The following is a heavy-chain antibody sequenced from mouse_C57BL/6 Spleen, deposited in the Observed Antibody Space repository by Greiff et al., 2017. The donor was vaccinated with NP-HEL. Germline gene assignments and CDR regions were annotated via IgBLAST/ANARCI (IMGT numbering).Heavy chain of an antibody. Sequence: VQLKEPGPGLVKPSQSLSLSCSVTGYSFTSDYWNWIRQFPGNNLEYMGYISYSGSTYYYPSLKSRISITRDTSKNQYYLKLNSVTTEDTATYYCARYEGYYVGYFDYWGQGTTLTVSS. CDR2: ISYSGST. V-gene: IGHV3-8*01. CDR1: GYSFTSDY. D-gene: IGHD2-3*01. J-gene: IGHJ2*01. CDR3: ARYEGYYVGYFDY.